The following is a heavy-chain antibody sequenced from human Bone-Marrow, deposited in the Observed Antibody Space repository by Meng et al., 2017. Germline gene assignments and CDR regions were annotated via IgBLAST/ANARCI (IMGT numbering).Heavy chain of an antibody. D-gene: IGHD2-2*01. J-gene: IGHJ4*02. CDR2: LSYDGSRK. Sequence: GGSLRLSCAASGFTFSSYSMNWVRQAPGKGLEWVAVLSYDGSRKYYADSVKGRFAISRDNSKNTLYLQMNSLRPEDTAVYYCARVVDTSWSIDYWGQGTLVTVSS. V-gene: IGHV3-30*05. CDR1: GFTFSSYS. CDR3: ARVVDTSWSIDY.